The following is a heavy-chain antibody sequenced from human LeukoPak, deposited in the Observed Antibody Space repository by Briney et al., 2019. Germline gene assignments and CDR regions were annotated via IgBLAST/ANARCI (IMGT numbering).Heavy chain of an antibody. CDR3: AKDGPTYYDSSFDY. Sequence: PGGSLRLSCAASGFTVSSNYMSWVRQAPGKGLEWVSVIYSGGSTYYADSVKGRFTISRDNSKNTLYLQMNSLRAEDTAVYYCAKDGPTYYDSSFDYWGQGTLVTVSS. D-gene: IGHD3-22*01. V-gene: IGHV3-53*01. J-gene: IGHJ4*02. CDR2: IYSGGST. CDR1: GFTVSSNY.